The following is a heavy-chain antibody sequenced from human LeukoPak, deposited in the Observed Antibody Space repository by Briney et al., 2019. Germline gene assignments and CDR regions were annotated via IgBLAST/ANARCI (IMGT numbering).Heavy chain of an antibody. Sequence: PGGSLRLSCAASGFTVSSNYMSWVRQAPGKGLEWVSVIYSGGSTYYADSVKSRFTISRDNSKNTLYLQMNSLRAEDTAVYYCASPIDGYSSSWYSIDYWGQGTLVTVSS. D-gene: IGHD6-13*01. V-gene: IGHV3-66*01. J-gene: IGHJ4*02. CDR3: ASPIDGYSSSWYSIDY. CDR2: IYSGGST. CDR1: GFTVSSNY.